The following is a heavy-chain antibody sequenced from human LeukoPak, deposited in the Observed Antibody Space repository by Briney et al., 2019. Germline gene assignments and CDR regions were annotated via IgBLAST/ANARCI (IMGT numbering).Heavy chain of an antibody. J-gene: IGHJ4*02. Sequence: GGSLRLSCAASEFSFSTYNMNWVRQAPGKGLEWVSYISTGSSTTYYADSVKGRFTISRDNVENSLYLQMNSLRDEDTAVYYCAREIDGYDSSGYYFHYFDYWGQGTLVTVSS. CDR2: ISTGSSTT. D-gene: IGHD3-22*01. V-gene: IGHV3-48*02. CDR1: EFSFSTYN. CDR3: AREIDGYDSSGYYFHYFDY.